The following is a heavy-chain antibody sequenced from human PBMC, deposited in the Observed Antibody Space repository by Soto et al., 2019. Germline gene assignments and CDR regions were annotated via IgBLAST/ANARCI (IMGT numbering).Heavy chain of an antibody. CDR3: ARGSWEAAADWFDP. D-gene: IGHD6-13*01. CDR1: GGSISSYY. Sequence: SETLSLTCTVSGGSISSYYVSWIWQSAGKGLEWIGRIDTSGTTNYNPSLKSRVTISVDTSKNQFSLKLSSVTAADTAVYYCARGSWEAAADWFDPWGQGTLVTVSS. V-gene: IGHV4-4*07. J-gene: IGHJ5*02. CDR2: IDTSGTT.